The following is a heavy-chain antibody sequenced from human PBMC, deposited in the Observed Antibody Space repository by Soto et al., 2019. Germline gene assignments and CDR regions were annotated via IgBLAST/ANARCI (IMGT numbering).Heavy chain of an antibody. V-gene: IGHV4-30-4*01. J-gene: IGHJ3*02. CDR3: ERAPPEAFDI. CDR1: GGSISSGDYY. CDR2: IYYSGST. Sequence: QVQLQESGPGLVKPSQTLSLTCTVSGGSISSGDYYWSWIRQPPGKSLECIGYIYYSGSTYYNPSLNSRVTIPVDTSKNQFSLKLSSVTAADTAGHYCERAPPEAFDIWGQGTMVTVSS.